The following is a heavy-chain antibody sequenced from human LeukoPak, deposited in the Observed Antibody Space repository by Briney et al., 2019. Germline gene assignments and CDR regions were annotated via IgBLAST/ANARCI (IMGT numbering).Heavy chain of an antibody. J-gene: IGHJ4*02. CDR1: GFTFSSYA. V-gene: IGHV3-23*01. CDR3: AKGGSSSSWPY. D-gene: IGHD6-13*01. Sequence: GGSLRLSCAASGFTFSSYAMNWVRQAPGKGLEWVSAISGSGVSTYYADSVKGRFTIFRDNSKNTLYLQMNSLRAEDTAVYYCAKGGSSSSWPYWGQGTLVTVSS. CDR2: ISGSGVST.